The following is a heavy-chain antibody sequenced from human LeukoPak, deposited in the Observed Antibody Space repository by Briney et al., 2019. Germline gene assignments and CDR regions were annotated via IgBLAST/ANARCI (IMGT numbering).Heavy chain of an antibody. CDR2: INWNGGST. Sequence: GGSLRLSCAASGFTFDDYGMSWVRHAPGKRLEWVSGINWNGGSTGYADSVKGRFTISRDNAKNSLYLQMNSLRAEDTALYYCARVYYYDSSGYYNYWGQGTLVTVSS. CDR3: ARVYYYDSSGYYNY. CDR1: GFTFDDYG. J-gene: IGHJ4*02. V-gene: IGHV3-20*04. D-gene: IGHD3-22*01.